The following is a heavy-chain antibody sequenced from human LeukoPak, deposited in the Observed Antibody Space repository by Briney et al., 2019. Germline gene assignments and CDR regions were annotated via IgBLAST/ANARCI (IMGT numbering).Heavy chain of an antibody. CDR2: IYPGDSDT. Sequence: GESLQISCMDSGSSFTSYWIAWVRPLPGKGLEWMGSIYPGDSDTRYSPSFQGQVTISADRSISTAYLQWRGLKASDTAMYYCARLGTAVVARFFDNWGQGTLVTVSS. J-gene: IGHJ4*02. CDR3: ARLGTAVVARFFDN. V-gene: IGHV5-51*01. D-gene: IGHD5-18*01. CDR1: GSSFTSYW.